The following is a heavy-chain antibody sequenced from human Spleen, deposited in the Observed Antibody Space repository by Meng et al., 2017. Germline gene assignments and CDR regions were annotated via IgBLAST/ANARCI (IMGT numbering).Heavy chain of an antibody. J-gene: IGHJ6*02. CDR2: INPNSGGT. CDR3: ARGEVVVAAAAIMDYYYGMDV. D-gene: IGHD2-2*01. CDR1: GYTFTGYY. V-gene: IGHV1-2*06. Sequence: ASVKVSCKASGYTFTGYYMHWVRQAPGQGLEWMGRINPNSGGTNYAQKFQGRVTMTRDTSISTAYMELSRLRSDDTAVYYCARGEVVVAAAAIMDYYYGMDVWGQGTTVTVSS.